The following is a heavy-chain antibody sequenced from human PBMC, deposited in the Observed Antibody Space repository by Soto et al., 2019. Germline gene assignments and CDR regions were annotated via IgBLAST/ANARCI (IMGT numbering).Heavy chain of an antibody. CDR1: GYTFTSYG. CDR3: ARGLADYGDFRASHDWFDP. V-gene: IGHV1-18*01. CDR2: ISAYNSNT. D-gene: IGHD4-17*01. J-gene: IGHJ5*02. Sequence: QVQLVQSGAEVKKPGASVKVSCKASGYTFTSYGISWVRQAPGQGLEWMGWISAYNSNTNYAQKLQGRVTMTTDTSTSTAYMELRSLRSDDTAVYYCARGLADYGDFRASHDWFDPWGQGTLVTVSS.